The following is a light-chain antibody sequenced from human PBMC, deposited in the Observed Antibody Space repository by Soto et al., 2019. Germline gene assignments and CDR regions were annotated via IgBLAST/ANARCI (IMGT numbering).Light chain of an antibody. Sequence: EIMMTQSPATLSVSPGERATLSCRASQRVRSSLAWYQQKPGQAPRLLIYGASTRATGIPARFSGSGSGTEFTLTINSLQSEDIAVYYCQQYNNWWTFGQGTKVEIE. J-gene: IGKJ1*01. CDR1: QRVRSS. V-gene: IGKV3-15*01. CDR3: QQYNNWWT. CDR2: GAS.